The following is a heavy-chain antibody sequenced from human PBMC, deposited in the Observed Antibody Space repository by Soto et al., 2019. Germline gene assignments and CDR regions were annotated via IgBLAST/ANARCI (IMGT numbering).Heavy chain of an antibody. CDR2: IIPILGIA. V-gene: IGHV1-69*02. CDR1: GGTFSSYT. Sequence: EASVKVSCKASGGTFSSYTISWVRQAPGQGLEWMGRIIPILGIANYAQKFQGRVTITADKSTSTAYMELSSLRSEDTAVYYCARAPYGDSSFDDLWGRGTLVTVSS. D-gene: IGHD2-21*02. J-gene: IGHJ2*01. CDR3: ARAPYGDSSFDDL.